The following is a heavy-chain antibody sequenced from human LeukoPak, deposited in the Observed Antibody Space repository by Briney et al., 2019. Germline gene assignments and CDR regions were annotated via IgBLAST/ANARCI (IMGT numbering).Heavy chain of an antibody. CDR1: RFTFNTYA. J-gene: IGHJ4*02. D-gene: IGHD4-11*01. Sequence: GGSLRLSCAASRFTFNTYAMNWFRQAPGKGLEWVSAIIGSGGGTQYADSVKGRFTISRGNSKNMLFLQMNSLRTEDTALYYCAKDLHSRASCYWSQGALITVS. CDR3: AKDLHSRASCY. V-gene: IGHV3-23*01. CDR2: IIGSGGGT.